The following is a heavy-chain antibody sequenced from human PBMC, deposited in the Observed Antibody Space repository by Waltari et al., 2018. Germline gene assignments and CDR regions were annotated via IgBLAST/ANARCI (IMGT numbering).Heavy chain of an antibody. V-gene: IGHV1-69*13. D-gene: IGHD5-12*01. CDR2: IIPILGTA. J-gene: IGHJ6*02. CDR3: ARGKGYSGYDSLYYYYYGMDV. Sequence: QVQLVQSGAEVKKPGSSVKVSCKASGGTFSSYAISWVRQAPGQGLEWMGGIIPILGTANYAQKFQGRVTITADESTSTAYMELSSLRSEDTAVYYCARGKGYSGYDSLYYYYYGMDVWGQGTTVTVSS. CDR1: GGTFSSYA.